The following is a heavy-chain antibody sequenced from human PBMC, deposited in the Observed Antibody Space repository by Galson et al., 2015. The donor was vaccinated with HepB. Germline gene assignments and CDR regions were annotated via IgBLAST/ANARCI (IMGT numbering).Heavy chain of an antibody. CDR1: GFTFSSYG. D-gene: IGHD3-9*01. CDR3: AREVRYFDWLLDDYYYYGMDV. V-gene: IGHV3-53*01. J-gene: IGHJ6*02. CDR2: IYSGGST. Sequence: SLRLSCAASGFTFSSYGMHWVRQAPGKGLEWVSVIYSGGSTYYADSVKGRFTISRDNSKNTLYLQMNSLRAEDTAVYYCAREVRYFDWLLDDYYYYGMDVWGRGTTVTVSS.